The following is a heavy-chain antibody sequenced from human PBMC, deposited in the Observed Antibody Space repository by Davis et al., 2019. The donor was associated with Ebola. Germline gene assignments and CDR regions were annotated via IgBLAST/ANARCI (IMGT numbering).Heavy chain of an antibody. CDR3: ARHPRSFRDAFDI. V-gene: IGHV4-39*01. J-gene: IGHJ3*02. Sequence: MPSETLSLTCTVSGGSISSYYWGWIRQPPGKGLEWIGSIYYSGSIYYNPSLKSRVTISVDTSKNQFSLKLSSVTAADTAVYYCARHPRSFRDAFDIWGQGTMVTVSS. CDR1: GGSISSYY. CDR2: IYYSGSI.